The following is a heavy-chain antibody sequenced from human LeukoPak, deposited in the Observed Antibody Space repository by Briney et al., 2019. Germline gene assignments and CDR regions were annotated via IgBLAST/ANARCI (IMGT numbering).Heavy chain of an antibody. V-gene: IGHV4-59*01. D-gene: IGHD6-13*01. CDR3: ARVHSSWYVNWSDP. Sequence: SETLSLTCTVSGGSISSYYWSWIRQPPGKGLEWIGYIYYSGSTNYNPSLKSRVTISVDTSKNQFSLKLGSVTAADTAVYYCARVHSSWYVNWSDPWGQGTLVTVSS. CDR2: IYYSGST. J-gene: IGHJ5*02. CDR1: GGSISSYY.